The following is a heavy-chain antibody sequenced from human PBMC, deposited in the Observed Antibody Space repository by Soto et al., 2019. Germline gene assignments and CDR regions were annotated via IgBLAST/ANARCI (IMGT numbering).Heavy chain of an antibody. Sequence: SVKVSFKASGGTFSSYAISWLRQAPGQGLEWMGGIIPIFGTANYAQKFQGRVTITADKSTSTAYMELSSLRSEDTAVYYCARGHDSSGYHNDAFDIWGQGTMVTVSS. J-gene: IGHJ3*02. CDR1: GGTFSSYA. V-gene: IGHV1-69*06. CDR3: ARGHDSSGYHNDAFDI. CDR2: IIPIFGTA. D-gene: IGHD3-22*01.